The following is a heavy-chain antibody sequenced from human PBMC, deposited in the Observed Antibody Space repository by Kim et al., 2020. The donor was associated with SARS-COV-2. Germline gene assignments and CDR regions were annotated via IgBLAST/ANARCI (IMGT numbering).Heavy chain of an antibody. Sequence: SETLSLTCAVYGGSFSGYYWSWIRQPPGKGLEWIGEINHSGSTNYNPSLKSRVTISVDTSKNQFSLKLSSVTAADTAVYYCARGPVATLAGYNYYYYYGMDVWGQGTTVTVSS. CDR1: GGSFSGYY. J-gene: IGHJ6*02. D-gene: IGHD5-12*01. CDR3: ARGPVATLAGYNYYYYYGMDV. V-gene: IGHV4-34*01. CDR2: INHSGST.